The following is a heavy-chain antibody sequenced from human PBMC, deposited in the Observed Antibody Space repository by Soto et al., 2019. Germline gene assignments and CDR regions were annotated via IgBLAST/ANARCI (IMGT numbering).Heavy chain of an antibody. CDR2: INHSGST. CDR3: ARGRGGYARRSGVGNWFDP. CDR1: GGSFSGYY. Sequence: QVQLQQWGAGLLKPSETLSLTCAVYGGSFSGYYWSWIRQPPGKGLEWIGEINHSGSTNYNPSLKSRVTISVDTSKNQFSLKLSSVTAADTAVYYCARGRGGYARRSGVGNWFDPWGQGTLVTVSS. D-gene: IGHD3-3*01. J-gene: IGHJ5*02. V-gene: IGHV4-34*01.